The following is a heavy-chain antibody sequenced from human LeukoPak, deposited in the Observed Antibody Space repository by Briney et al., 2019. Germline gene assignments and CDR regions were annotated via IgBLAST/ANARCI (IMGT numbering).Heavy chain of an antibody. CDR2: IKQDGSEK. D-gene: IGHD3-10*01. J-gene: IGHJ6*03. Sequence: GGSLRLSCAASGFTFSSYWMSWVRQAPGKGLEWVANIKQDGSEKYYVDSVKGRFTISRDNAKNSLYLQMNSLRAEDTAVYYCARDQSVNYYGSGSYYYYMDVWGKGTTVIVSS. CDR3: ARDQSVNYYGSGSYYYYMDV. V-gene: IGHV3-7*01. CDR1: GFTFSSYW.